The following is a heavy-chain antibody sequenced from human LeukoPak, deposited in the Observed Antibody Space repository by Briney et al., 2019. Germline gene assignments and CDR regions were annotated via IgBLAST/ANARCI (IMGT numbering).Heavy chain of an antibody. D-gene: IGHD3-16*02. Sequence: ASVKVSCKASGYTFTGYYMHWVRQAPGQGLEWMGWINPNSGGTNYAQKFQGRVTMTRDTSISTAYMELSRLRSDDTAVYYCARFKAHSTFGGVIVSPGPVTEDDYWGQGTLVTVSS. CDR1: GYTFTGYY. J-gene: IGHJ4*02. V-gene: IGHV1-2*02. CDR2: INPNSGGT. CDR3: ARFKAHSTFGGVIVSPGPVTEDDY.